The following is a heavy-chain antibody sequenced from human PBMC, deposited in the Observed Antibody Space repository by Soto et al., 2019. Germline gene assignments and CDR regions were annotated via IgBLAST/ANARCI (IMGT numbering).Heavy chain of an antibody. CDR1: GFTFSAYW. V-gene: IGHV3-74*01. CDR3: ARGPRVSSTGTGAH. J-gene: IGHJ4*02. CDR2: ISDDGSTA. D-gene: IGHD1-1*01. Sequence: GGSLRLSCSVSGFTFSAYWMHWVRQVPGKGLTWVSRISDDGSTATYADSVKGRLVISRDNAKSSLYLEMNTLRADDSGLYYCARGPRVSSTGTGAHWGRGTLVTVSS.